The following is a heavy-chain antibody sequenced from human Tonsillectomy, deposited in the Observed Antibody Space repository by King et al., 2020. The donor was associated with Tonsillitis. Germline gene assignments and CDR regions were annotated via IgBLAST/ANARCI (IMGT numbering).Heavy chain of an antibody. Sequence: VQLQESGPGLVKPSGTLSLTCAVSGGSISSSNWWSWVRQPPGKGLEWIVEIYHSGRPNYNPSLQSRVTISVDKSKNQFSLKLSSVTAADTAGYYCAREQQLVYFDYWGQGTLVTVSS. J-gene: IGHJ4*02. CDR1: GGSISSSNW. V-gene: IGHV4-4*02. D-gene: IGHD6-13*01. CDR3: AREQQLVYFDY. CDR2: IYHSGRP.